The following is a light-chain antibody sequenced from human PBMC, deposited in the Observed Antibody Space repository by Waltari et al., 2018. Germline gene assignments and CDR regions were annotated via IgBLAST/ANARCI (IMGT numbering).Light chain of an antibody. J-gene: IGKJ2*01. CDR1: QTVSSH. V-gene: IGKV3-15*01. Sequence: DIVMTQSPATLSVSLGERATFSCRASQTVSSHLAWFQQKPGQAPRLLISAASTRATGIPPKVRGSGSGTEFTLTIDSLQSEDFALYCCQQYNNWPYTFGQGTKLEIK. CDR3: QQYNNWPYT. CDR2: AAS.